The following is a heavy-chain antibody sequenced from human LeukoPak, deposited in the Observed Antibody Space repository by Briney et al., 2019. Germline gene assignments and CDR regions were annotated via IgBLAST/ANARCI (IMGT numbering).Heavy chain of an antibody. J-gene: IGHJ4*02. Sequence: PGGSLRLPGAGAGFTLSSYGRHWLRQAPGKGLEWVAVIWYDGSNNYYADSVKGRFPISRDNSKNTLYLQMNSLRAEDTAVYYCARDPDYGGNSDYFDCWGQGTLVTVSS. D-gene: IGHD4-23*01. CDR2: IWYDGSNN. CDR3: ARDPDYGGNSDYFDC. V-gene: IGHV3-33*01. CDR1: GFTLSSYG.